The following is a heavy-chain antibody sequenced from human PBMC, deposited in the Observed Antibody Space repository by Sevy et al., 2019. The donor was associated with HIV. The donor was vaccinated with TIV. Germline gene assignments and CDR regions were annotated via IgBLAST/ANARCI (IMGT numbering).Heavy chain of an antibody. V-gene: IGHV4-59*01. J-gene: IGHJ4*03. D-gene: IGHD6-13*01. CDR2: IYYSGST. Sequence: SETLSLTCSVSGGSISNYYWSWIRRPPGKGLEWIGYIYYSGSTNYNPSLKSRVTISVDTSKNQFSLKLSSVTAADTAVYYSARESIAAAGDFDYWGQGTMVTVSS. CDR3: ARESIAAAGDFDY. CDR1: GGSISNYY.